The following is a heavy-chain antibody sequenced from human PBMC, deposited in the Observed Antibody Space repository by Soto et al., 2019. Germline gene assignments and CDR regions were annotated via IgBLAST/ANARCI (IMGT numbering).Heavy chain of an antibody. Sequence: AGGSLRLSCAASGFTFSSYGMHWVRQAPGKGLEWVAVIWYDGSNKYYADSVKGRFTISRDNSKNTLYPQMNSLRAEDTAVYYCARVTSGSYYYYGMDVWGQGTTVTVSS. CDR2: IWYDGSNK. D-gene: IGHD6-19*01. CDR3: ARVTSGSYYYYGMDV. V-gene: IGHV3-33*01. J-gene: IGHJ6*02. CDR1: GFTFSSYG.